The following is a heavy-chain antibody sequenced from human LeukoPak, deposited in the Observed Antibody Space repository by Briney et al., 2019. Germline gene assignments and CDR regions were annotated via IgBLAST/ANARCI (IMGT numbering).Heavy chain of an antibody. CDR1: GFTFSSYS. Sequence: GGSLRLSCAASGFTFSSYSMQWVRQTPGKGLEWVGIMSNSGENTFYGEAVKGRFTISRDNSKNKLYLQMNSLRAEDTAVYYCARILYYYDSSGYPDWGQGTLVTVSS. CDR2: MSNSGENT. V-gene: IGHV3-33*05. CDR3: ARILYYYDSSGYPD. D-gene: IGHD3-22*01. J-gene: IGHJ4*02.